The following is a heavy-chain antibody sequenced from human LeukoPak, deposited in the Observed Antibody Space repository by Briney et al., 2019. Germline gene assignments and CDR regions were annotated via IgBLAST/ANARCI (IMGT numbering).Heavy chain of an antibody. CDR3: ASQSPGLFAY. J-gene: IGHJ4*02. Sequence: GGSLRLSCAASGFPFSTYWMSWVRQAPGRGLEWVANIKKDGSEKYYVDSVKGRFTISRDNAKNSLYLQMNSLRAEDTAVYYCASQSPGLFAYWGQGTLVTVSS. CDR1: GFPFSTYW. V-gene: IGHV3-7*05. CDR2: IKKDGSEK.